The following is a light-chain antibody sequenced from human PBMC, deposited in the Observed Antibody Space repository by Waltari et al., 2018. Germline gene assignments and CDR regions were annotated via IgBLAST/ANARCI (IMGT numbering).Light chain of an antibody. CDR1: QSISNW. V-gene: IGKV1-5*03. CDR2: KAS. J-gene: IGKJ1*01. Sequence: DIQMTQSPSPLSASVGDRVTITCRASQSISNWLAWYQQKPGKATKLLIYKASSLQSGVPSRFSGSGSGTEFTLTISSLQPDDSATYYGQQYNSYWTFAQGTKVEIK. CDR3: QQYNSYWT.